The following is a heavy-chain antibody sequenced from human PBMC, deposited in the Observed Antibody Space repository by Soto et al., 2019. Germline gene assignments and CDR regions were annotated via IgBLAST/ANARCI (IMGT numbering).Heavy chain of an antibody. J-gene: IGHJ4*02. Sequence: QVQLVQSGAEVKEPGASVKVSCKTSGYTFTTYGISWVRQAPGQGLEWMGWISAYNGDTKYAQNLQGRVTMTTDTATSTAYMELRSLRSDDTAVYYCVREDCVGTAWYVSNWGQGTLVTV. CDR3: VREDCVGTAWYVSN. CDR2: ISAYNGDT. CDR1: GYTFTTYG. V-gene: IGHV1-18*01. D-gene: IGHD2-21*01.